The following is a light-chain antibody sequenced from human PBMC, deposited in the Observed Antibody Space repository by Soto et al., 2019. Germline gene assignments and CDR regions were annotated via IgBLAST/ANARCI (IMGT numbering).Light chain of an antibody. CDR1: SGSVSSRYY. CDR2: RGD. Sequence: QAVVTQEASLSVSPGGTVTLTCGLTSGSVSSRYYPSWYRQDPGQTPRTLIYRGDIRSSGVPDRFAGSILGSKAAPTITGAQADDESVYYCVLYMKGDIRVFGGGTKVTVL. V-gene: IGLV8-61*01. CDR3: VLYMKGDIRV. J-gene: IGLJ2*01.